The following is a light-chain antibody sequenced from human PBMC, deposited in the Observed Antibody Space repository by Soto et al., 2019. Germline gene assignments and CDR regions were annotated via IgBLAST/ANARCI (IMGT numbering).Light chain of an antibody. CDR1: QGVGSW. CDR2: AAS. CDR3: QQANSFPWT. V-gene: IGKV1-12*01. J-gene: IGKJ1*01. Sequence: DIQMTQSPSSVSSPVGDRVTITCRASQGVGSWLAWYQQKPGNAPKLLIFAASSFQSGGPSKFGGSGSATDFTLTISSLQHEDVASYYCQQANSFPWTFGQGTEVEIK.